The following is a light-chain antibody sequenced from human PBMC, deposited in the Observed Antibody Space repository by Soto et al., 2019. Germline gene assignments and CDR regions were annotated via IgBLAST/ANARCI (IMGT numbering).Light chain of an antibody. J-gene: IGKJ1*01. CDR3: QQYGSLSWT. Sequence: DIVLTQSPGTLSLSPGERATLSCRASQIISSTYLGWYQQKPGQAPRLLIYGASSRATGIPDRFSGSGSGTDFTLTISRLEPEDFAVYYCQQYGSLSWTFGQGTRVEIK. CDR2: GAS. CDR1: QIISSTY. V-gene: IGKV3-20*01.